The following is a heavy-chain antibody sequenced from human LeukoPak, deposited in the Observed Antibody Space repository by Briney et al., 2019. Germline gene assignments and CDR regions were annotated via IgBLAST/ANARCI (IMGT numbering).Heavy chain of an antibody. CDR1: GFTFSSYS. CDR2: ISSSSSYI. CDR3: ARGQINYYYYMDV. J-gene: IGHJ6*03. Sequence: GGSLRLSCAASGFTFSSYSMNWVRQAPGKGLEWVSSISSSSSYIYYADSVKGRFTISRDNSKHTLYLQMNSLRAEDTAVYFCARGQINYYYYMDVWGKGTTVTISS. V-gene: IGHV3-21*01.